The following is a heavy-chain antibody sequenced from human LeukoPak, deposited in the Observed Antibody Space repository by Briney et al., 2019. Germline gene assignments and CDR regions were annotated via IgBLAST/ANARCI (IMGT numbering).Heavy chain of an antibody. V-gene: IGHV4-39*01. CDR1: GGSISNTNYY. D-gene: IGHD1-7*01. Sequence: SEILSLTCTVSGGSISNTNYYWGWIRQPPGKGLEWIGSIYYRGSTSYNPSLKSRVTISVDTSKNQFSLKLNSVTAADTAVYYCARETNWNSPIDYWGQGTLVTVSS. J-gene: IGHJ4*02. CDR3: ARETNWNSPIDY. CDR2: IYYRGST.